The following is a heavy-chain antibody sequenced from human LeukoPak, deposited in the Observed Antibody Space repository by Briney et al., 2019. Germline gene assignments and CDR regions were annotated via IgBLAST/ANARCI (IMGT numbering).Heavy chain of an antibody. CDR3: ARVGDFWSGYSFVKFDP. CDR2: IYHSGST. D-gene: IGHD3-3*01. CDR1: GFTVSSNH. J-gene: IGHJ5*02. Sequence: LRLSCAASGFTVSSNHMSWIRQPPGKGLEWIGYIYHSGSTYYNPSLKSRVTISVDRSKNQFSLKLSSVTAADTAVYYCARVGDFWSGYSFVKFDPWGQGTLVTVSS. V-gene: IGHV4-30-2*01.